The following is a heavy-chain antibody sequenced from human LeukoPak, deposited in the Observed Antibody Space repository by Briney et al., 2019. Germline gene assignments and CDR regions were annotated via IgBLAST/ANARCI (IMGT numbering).Heavy chain of an antibody. CDR3: AKDHSSWRRSPIDRPWEDYSTPSSLDTSASGMSAGLTSIEY. D-gene: IGHD1-26*01. Sequence: GGSLRLSCAASGFTFSSYGMHWVRQAPGKGLEWVAFIRYDGSNEYYAKSVKGRFTISRDNSKNTLYLQMNSLRVEDTAVYYCAKDHSSWRRSPIDRPWEDYSTPSSLDTSASGMSAGLTSIEY. CDR1: GFTFSSYG. CDR2: IRYDGSNE. V-gene: IGHV3-30*02. J-gene: IGHJ1*01.